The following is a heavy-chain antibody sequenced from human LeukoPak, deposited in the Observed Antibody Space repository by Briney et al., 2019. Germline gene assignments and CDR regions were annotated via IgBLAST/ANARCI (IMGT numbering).Heavy chain of an antibody. CDR3: ARWWELYYYYYGMDV. CDR2: INHSGST. J-gene: IGHJ6*02. D-gene: IGHD1-26*01. CDR1: GGSFSGYY. V-gene: IGHV4-34*01. Sequence: PSETLSLTCAVYGGSFSGYYWSWIRQPPGKGLEWIGEINHSGSTNYNPSLKSRVSISVDTSKNQSSLKLSSVTAADTAVYYCARWWELYYYYYGMDVWGQGTTVTVSS.